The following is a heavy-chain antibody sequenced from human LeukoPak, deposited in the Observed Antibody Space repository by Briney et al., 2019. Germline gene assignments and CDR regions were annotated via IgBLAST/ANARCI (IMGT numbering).Heavy chain of an antibody. CDR1: GYTFTSYG. CDR3: ARVCMLSTYGMDV. D-gene: IGHD2-8*01. J-gene: IGHJ6*02. CDR2: ISAYNGNT. Sequence: ASVTVSFKSSGYTFTSYGISWVRQAPGQGLEWMGWISAYNGNTNYAQKLQGRVTMTTDTSTSTAYMELRSLRSDDTAVYYCARVCMLSTYGMDVWGQGTTVTVSS. V-gene: IGHV1-18*01.